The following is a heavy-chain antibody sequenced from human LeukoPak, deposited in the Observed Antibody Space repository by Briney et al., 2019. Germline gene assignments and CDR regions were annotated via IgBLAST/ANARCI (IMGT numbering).Heavy chain of an antibody. CDR1: GGSISSYY. Sequence: SGTLSLTCTVSGGSISSYYWSWIRQPPGKGLEWIGYIYYSGSTNYNPSLKSRVTISVDTSKNQFSLKLSSVTAADTAVYYCARRSWFGDYDYWGQGTLVTVSS. V-gene: IGHV4-59*08. CDR2: IYYSGST. D-gene: IGHD3-10*01. CDR3: ARRSWFGDYDY. J-gene: IGHJ4*02.